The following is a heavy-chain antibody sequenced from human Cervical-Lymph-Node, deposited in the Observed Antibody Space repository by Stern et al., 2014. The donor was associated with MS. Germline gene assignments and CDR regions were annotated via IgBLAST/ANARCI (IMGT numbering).Heavy chain of an antibody. V-gene: IGHV1-18*04. CDR1: GYTFTSYT. Sequence: VQLVESGDEVEKPGASVKVSCKASGYTFTSYTISWVRQAPGQGLEWMGWISTYNGNRNYAQKVQGRVTMTTDASTSTAYMELSSLRSDDTAVYYCARGVSDSSSWWDWYFDLWGRGTLVTVSS. J-gene: IGHJ2*01. D-gene: IGHD6-13*01. CDR2: ISTYNGNR. CDR3: ARGVSDSSSWWDWYFDL.